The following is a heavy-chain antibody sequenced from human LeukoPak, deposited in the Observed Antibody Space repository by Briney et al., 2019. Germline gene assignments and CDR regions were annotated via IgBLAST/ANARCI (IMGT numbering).Heavy chain of an antibody. V-gene: IGHV4-30-2*01. CDR2: IYHSGST. CDR3: TRDRGVAGRPDAFDI. Sequence: SETLSLTCTVSDGSISSGGYYWTWVRQPPGKGLEWIGFIYHSGSTYYNPSLKSRVTISVDRSKNQFSLNLSSVTAADTAVYYCTRDRGVAGRPDAFDIWGQGTMVTVSS. D-gene: IGHD2-8*02. CDR1: DGSISSGGYY. J-gene: IGHJ3*02.